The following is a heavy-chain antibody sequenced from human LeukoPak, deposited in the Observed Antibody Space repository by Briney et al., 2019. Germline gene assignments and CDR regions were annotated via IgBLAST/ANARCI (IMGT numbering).Heavy chain of an antibody. CDR3: ARDRGYGFDY. D-gene: IGHD5-18*01. CDR2: IKSDGSST. J-gene: IGHJ4*02. CDR1: GFTFSSYW. V-gene: IGHV3-74*01. Sequence: PGGSLRLSCAASGFTFSSYWMHWVRQVPGKGLAWVSHIKSDGSSTSYADSVKGRFTISRDNAKNTLYLQMNSLRAEDTAVYYCARDRGYGFDYWGQGTLVTVSS.